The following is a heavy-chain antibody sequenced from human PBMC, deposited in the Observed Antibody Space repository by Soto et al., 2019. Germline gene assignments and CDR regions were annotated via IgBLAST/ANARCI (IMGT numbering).Heavy chain of an antibody. CDR3: ARIRAQQLDARFDY. CDR2: INAGNGNT. CDR1: GYTFTSYV. V-gene: IGHV1-3*01. Sequence: ASVKFSCKASGYTFTSYVVNWVRQAPGQRLEWMGWINAGNGNTKYSQKFQGRVTITRDTSASTAYMELSSLRSEDTAVYYCARIRAQQLDARFDYWGQGTLVTVSS. D-gene: IGHD6-13*01. J-gene: IGHJ4*02.